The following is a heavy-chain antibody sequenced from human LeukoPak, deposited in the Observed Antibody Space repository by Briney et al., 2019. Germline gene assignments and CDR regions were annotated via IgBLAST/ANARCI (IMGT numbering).Heavy chain of an antibody. J-gene: IGHJ4*02. D-gene: IGHD6-13*01. CDR1: GFTFSSYV. V-gene: IGHV3-23*01. CDR2: ISGSGGTT. CDR3: AKGYGSWYFFDY. Sequence: GGSLRLSCAASGFTFSSYVMTWVRQAPGKGLEWVSGISGSGGTTFYADSVKGRFTISRDNSENTLFLQMNSLRVEDTAVYYCAKGYGSWYFFDYWGQGTLVTVSS.